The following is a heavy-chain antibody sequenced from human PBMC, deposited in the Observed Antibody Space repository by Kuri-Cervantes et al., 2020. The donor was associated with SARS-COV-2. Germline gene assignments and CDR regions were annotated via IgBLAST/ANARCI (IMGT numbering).Heavy chain of an antibody. J-gene: IGHJ5*02. CDR3: ARERGVIPAGLGWFDP. V-gene: IGHV3-48*01. CDR1: GITFSSSS. D-gene: IGHD2-2*01. CDR2: ISSGSNSI. Sequence: LSLTCAAPGITFSSSSINWVRPAPGKGLEWVSYISSGSNSIYYADSVKGRFTISRDNSKNSLYLQKNSLRVEDTAVYYCARERGVIPAGLGWFDPWGQGTLVTVSS.